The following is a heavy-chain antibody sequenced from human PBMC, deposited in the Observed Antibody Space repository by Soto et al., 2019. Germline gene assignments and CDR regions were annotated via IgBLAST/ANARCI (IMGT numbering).Heavy chain of an antibody. CDR3: ASSPAGWELLEGALDY. V-gene: IGHV4-30-4*01. J-gene: IGHJ4*02. Sequence: SETLSLTCTVSGDSFSSGDYYWSWIRQPPGKGLEWIGYIYYSGSTYYNPSLKSRVTISVDTSKNQFSLKLSSVTAADTAVYYCASSPAGWELLEGALDYWGQGTLVTVSS. D-gene: IGHD1-26*01. CDR1: GDSFSSGDYY. CDR2: IYYSGST.